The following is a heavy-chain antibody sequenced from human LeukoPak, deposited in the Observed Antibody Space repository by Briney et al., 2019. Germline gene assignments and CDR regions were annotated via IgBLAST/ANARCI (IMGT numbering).Heavy chain of an antibody. CDR2: ISSSSSYI. Sequence: GGSLRLSCAASGFTFSSYSMNWVRQAPGKGLEWVSSISSSSSYIYYADSVKGRFTISRDNAKNSLYLQMNSLRAEDTAVYYCASTLKGGFHYYGMDVWGQGTTVTASS. CDR3: ASTLKGGFHYYGMDV. J-gene: IGHJ6*02. V-gene: IGHV3-21*01. D-gene: IGHD2-15*01. CDR1: GFTFSSYS.